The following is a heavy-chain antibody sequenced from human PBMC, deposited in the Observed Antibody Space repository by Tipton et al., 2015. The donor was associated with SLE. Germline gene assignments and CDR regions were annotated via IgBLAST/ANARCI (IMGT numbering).Heavy chain of an antibody. Sequence: SLRLSCAASGFTFSTYSMNWVRQAPGKGLEWVSYISSSSSTIYYADSVKGRFTISRDNSKNTLFLQMNSLRTEDTALYYCAKDKVGGFFDYWGQGTLVPVSS. CDR2: ISSSSSTI. J-gene: IGHJ4*02. D-gene: IGHD1-26*01. CDR3: AKDKVGGFFDY. CDR1: GFTFSTYS. V-gene: IGHV3-48*01.